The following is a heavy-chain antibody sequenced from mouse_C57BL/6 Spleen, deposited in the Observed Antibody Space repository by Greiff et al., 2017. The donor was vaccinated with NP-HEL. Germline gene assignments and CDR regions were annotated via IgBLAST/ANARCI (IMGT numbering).Heavy chain of an antibody. V-gene: IGHV1-82*01. D-gene: IGHD1-1*01. Sequence: QVQLKESGPELVKPGASVKISCKASGYAFSSSWMNWVKQRPGKGLEWIGRIYPGDGDTNYNGKFKGKATLTADKSSSTAYMQLSSLTSEDSAVYFCARITTVVYWYFDVWGTGTTVTVSS. CDR1: GYAFSSSW. CDR3: ARITTVVYWYFDV. J-gene: IGHJ1*03. CDR2: IYPGDGDT.